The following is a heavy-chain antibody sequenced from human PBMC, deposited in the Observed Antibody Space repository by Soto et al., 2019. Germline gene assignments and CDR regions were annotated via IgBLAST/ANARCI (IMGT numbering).Heavy chain of an antibody. V-gene: IGHV1-69*06. D-gene: IGHD5-12*01. CDR3: ARGGLPLRNAYFDC. CDR1: GGTFGSYA. CDR2: IIPIFGTA. J-gene: IGHJ4*02. Sequence: SVKVSCKASGGTFGSYAISWLRQAPGQGLEWMGRIIPIFGTANYAQNLQGRVTITADKSTSTAYMELSSQRTEDTAVYYYARGGLPLRNAYFDCWGQGTLVTVSS.